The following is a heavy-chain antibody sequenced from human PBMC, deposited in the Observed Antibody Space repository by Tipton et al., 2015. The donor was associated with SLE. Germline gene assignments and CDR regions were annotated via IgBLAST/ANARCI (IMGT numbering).Heavy chain of an antibody. J-gene: IGHJ4*02. CDR2: TNSDGSMT. Sequence: SLRLSCAASGFTFSDYWIHWVRQAPGKGLVWVSRTNSDGSMTTYADSMKGRFTISRDNSNNMLYLQMNSLRDEDTAFYYCAKGTTDIDWWDQGTLVTVSS. D-gene: IGHD1-1*01. V-gene: IGHV3-74*01. CDR1: GFTFSDYW. CDR3: AKGTTDIDW.